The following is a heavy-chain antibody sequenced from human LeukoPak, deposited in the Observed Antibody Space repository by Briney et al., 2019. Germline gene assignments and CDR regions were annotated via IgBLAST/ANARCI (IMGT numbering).Heavy chain of an antibody. J-gene: IGHJ6*02. Sequence: SETLSLTCTVSGGSISSYYWSWIRQPPGKGLEWIGYIYYSGYTNYNPSLKSRVTISVDTSRNQFCLKMSSVTAADTAVYYCGRDLGGNYGMDVWGQGTTVTVSS. CDR3: GRDLGGNYGMDV. D-gene: IGHD1-26*01. V-gene: IGHV4-59*01. CDR1: GGSISSYY. CDR2: IYYSGYT.